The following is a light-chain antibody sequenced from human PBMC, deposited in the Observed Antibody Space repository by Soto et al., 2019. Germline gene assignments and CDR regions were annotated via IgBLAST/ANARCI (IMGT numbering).Light chain of an antibody. CDR2: DVS. Sequence: QSVLTQPASVSGSPGQSITISCTGTSSDVGGYDYVSWYQQYPGKAPKLIIYDVSNRPSGVSNRFSGSKSGNTASLTISGLQAEDEADYYCSSYTSSSTLPYVFGTGTKVTVL. CDR1: SSDVGGYDY. CDR3: SSYTSSSTLPYV. J-gene: IGLJ1*01. V-gene: IGLV2-14*01.